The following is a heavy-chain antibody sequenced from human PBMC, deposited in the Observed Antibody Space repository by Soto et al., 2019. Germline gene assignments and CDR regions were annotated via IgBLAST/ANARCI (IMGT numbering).Heavy chain of an antibody. V-gene: IGHV3-23*01. CDR3: AKGGRGYSYGYDY. D-gene: IGHD5-18*01. CDR2: ISGSGGST. CDR1: GFTFSSYA. J-gene: IGHJ4*02. Sequence: GGSLRLSCAASGFTFSSYAMSWVRQAPGKGLEWVSAISGSGGSTYYADSVKGRFTISRDNSKNTLYLQMNSLRAEETAVYYCAKGGRGYSYGYDYWGQGTLVTVSS.